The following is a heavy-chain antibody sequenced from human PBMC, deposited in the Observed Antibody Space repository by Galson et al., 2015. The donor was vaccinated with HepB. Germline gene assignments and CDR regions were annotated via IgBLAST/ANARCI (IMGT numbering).Heavy chain of an antibody. Sequence: SVKVSCKASGYTFTSYGISWVRQAPGQGLEWMGWISAYNGNTNYAQKLQGRVTMTTDTSTSTAYMELRSLRSDDTAVYYCARLGVEYYDSSGYRWDNWFDPWGQGTLVTVSS. V-gene: IGHV1-18*01. D-gene: IGHD3-22*01. CDR2: ISAYNGNT. CDR3: ARLGVEYYDSSGYRWDNWFDP. J-gene: IGHJ5*02. CDR1: GYTFTSYG.